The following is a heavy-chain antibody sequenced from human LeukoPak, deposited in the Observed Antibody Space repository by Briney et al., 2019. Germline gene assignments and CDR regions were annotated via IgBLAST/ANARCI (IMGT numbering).Heavy chain of an antibody. CDR3: ARGIAVAKGWFDP. Sequence: SVKVSCKASGGTFSSYAISWVRQAPGQGLEWMGRIIPIFGTANYAQKFQGRATITTDESTSTAYMELSSLRSEDTAVYYCARGIAVAKGWFDPWGQGTLSPSPQ. V-gene: IGHV1-69*05. J-gene: IGHJ5*02. CDR2: IIPIFGTA. CDR1: GGTFSSYA. D-gene: IGHD6-19*01.